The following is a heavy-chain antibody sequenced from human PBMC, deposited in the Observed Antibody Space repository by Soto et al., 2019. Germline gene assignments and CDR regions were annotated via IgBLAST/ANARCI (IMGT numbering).Heavy chain of an antibody. V-gene: IGHV3-48*02. J-gene: IGHJ4*02. CDR3: ARDAYDSNGKPN. D-gene: IGHD3-22*01. CDR2: ISSSSSTI. Sequence: EVQLVESGGGLEQPGGSLRLSCAASGFTFSTYHMNWVRQAPGNGLERVSYISSSSSTIYYANSVKGRFTIPRNNAKNTLSLQMTSLRDEDTAVYYCARDAYDSNGKPNWGRGTLVTVSS. CDR1: GFTFSTYH.